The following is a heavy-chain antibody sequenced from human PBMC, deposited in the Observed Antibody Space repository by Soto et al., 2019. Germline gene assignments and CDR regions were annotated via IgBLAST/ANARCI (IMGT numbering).Heavy chain of an antibody. Sequence: PSETRSLTCAVYGGSFSGYYWNWLRQPPGEGLEWIGKIDQSGSTNYNPSLKSRVTMSVDTSRSQFSLKLTSVTAADTAVYYCARSQTTVTSYDYWGQGTLVTVSS. CDR2: IDQSGST. V-gene: IGHV4-34*01. CDR3: ARSQTTVTSYDY. CDR1: GGSFSGYY. J-gene: IGHJ4*02. D-gene: IGHD4-17*01.